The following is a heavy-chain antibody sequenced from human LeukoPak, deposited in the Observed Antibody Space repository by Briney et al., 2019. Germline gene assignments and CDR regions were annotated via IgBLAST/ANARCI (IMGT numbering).Heavy chain of an antibody. CDR3: ARGTYYDSSGYENWFDP. V-gene: IGHV1-2*02. Sequence: ASVKVSCKASGYTFTGYYMHWVRQAPGQGLEWMGWINPNSGGTSYAQKFQGRVTMTRDTSISTAYMELSRLRSDDTAVYYCARGTYYDSSGYENWFDPWGQGTLVTVSS. CDR2: INPNSGGT. D-gene: IGHD3-22*01. J-gene: IGHJ5*02. CDR1: GYTFTGYY.